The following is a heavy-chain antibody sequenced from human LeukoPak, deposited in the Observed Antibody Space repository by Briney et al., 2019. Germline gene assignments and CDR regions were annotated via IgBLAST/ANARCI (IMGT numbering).Heavy chain of an antibody. CDR1: GASISNYY. D-gene: IGHD5-18*01. V-gene: IGHV4-59*01. J-gene: IGHJ4*02. CDR2: IYYTGST. CDR3: ATGRGYSYGSFDY. Sequence: SETLSLTCTVSGASISNYYWTSIRQPPGKGLEWIWYIYYTGSTNYNASLKSRVTISVDTSKHQLSLKLTSVTAADTAVYYCATGRGYSYGSFDYWGQGTLVTVSS.